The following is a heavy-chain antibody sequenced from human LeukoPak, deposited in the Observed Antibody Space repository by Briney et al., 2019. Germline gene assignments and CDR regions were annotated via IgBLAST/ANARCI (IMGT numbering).Heavy chain of an antibody. D-gene: IGHD2-21*02. CDR1: GFTFSSYA. CDR2: ISGSGGST. CDR3: AKIGEHIVVVTAIHPPPDY. J-gene: IGHJ4*02. V-gene: IGHV3-23*01. Sequence: GGSLRLSCAASGFTFSSYAMSGVRQAPGKGLEWVSAISGSGGSTYYADSVKGRFTISRDNSKNTLYLQMNSLRAEDTAVYYCAKIGEHIVVVTAIHPPPDYWGQGTLVTVSS.